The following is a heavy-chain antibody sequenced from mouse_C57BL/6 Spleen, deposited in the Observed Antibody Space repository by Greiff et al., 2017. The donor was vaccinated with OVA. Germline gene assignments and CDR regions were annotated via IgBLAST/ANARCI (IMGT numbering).Heavy chain of an antibody. J-gene: IGHJ4*01. CDR3: ARSHYYGSSPLYAMDY. CDR1: GYTFTDYN. Sequence: VQLQQSGPELVKPGASVKIPCKASGYTFTDYNMDWVKQSHGKSLEWIGDINPNNGGTIYNQKFKGKATLTVDKSSSTAYMELRSLTSEDTAVYYCARSHYYGSSPLYAMDYWGQGTSVTVSS. V-gene: IGHV1-18*01. CDR2: INPNNGGT. D-gene: IGHD1-1*01.